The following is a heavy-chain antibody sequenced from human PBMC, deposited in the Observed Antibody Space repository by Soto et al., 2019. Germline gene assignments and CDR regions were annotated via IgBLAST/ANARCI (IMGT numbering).Heavy chain of an antibody. Sequence: QVQLVQSGAEVKKPGASVKISCKASGYTFTNYHLHWVRQAPGQGLEWMGIINPSGGSTTYTQKCQGRVNMTRDTSTSTAYMELSSLTYEDPAVYFCAKISGTTTYIDYWGQGTLVTVSS. CDR2: INPSGGST. V-gene: IGHV1-46*01. D-gene: IGHD1-7*01. J-gene: IGHJ4*02. CDR1: GYTFTNYH. CDR3: AKISGTTTYIDY.